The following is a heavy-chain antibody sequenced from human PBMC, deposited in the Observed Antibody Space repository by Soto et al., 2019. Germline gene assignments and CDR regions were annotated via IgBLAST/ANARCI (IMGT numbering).Heavy chain of an antibody. CDR1: GFGVNDYA. Sequence: EVQLLESGGDLVQPGGSLRLSCAASGFGVNDYAFSWVRQAPGKGLEWVSTISGGDTYYADFVKGRFTISRDISKNTLALQMAGLRAEDQAIYYGTKDRETAWFPDCWCQGTLVTVSS. CDR3: TKDRETAWFPDC. D-gene: IGHD3-10*01. CDR2: ISGGDT. V-gene: IGHV3-23*01. J-gene: IGHJ4*02.